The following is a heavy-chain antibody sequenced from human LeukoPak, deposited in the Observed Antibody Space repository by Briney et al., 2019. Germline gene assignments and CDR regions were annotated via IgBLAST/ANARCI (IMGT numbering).Heavy chain of an antibody. CDR2: IRTDGDA. V-gene: IGHV3-74*01. CDR1: GFTFSEYW. CDR3: ARDARVGDPFDY. Sequence: GGSLRLSCAASGFTFSEYWMHWVRQAPGKGLVWVLRIRTDGDASYADSVRGRFTISRDNSKNTLYLQMNSLRAEDTAVYYCARDARVGDPFDYWGQGTLVTVSS. J-gene: IGHJ4*02. D-gene: IGHD4-17*01.